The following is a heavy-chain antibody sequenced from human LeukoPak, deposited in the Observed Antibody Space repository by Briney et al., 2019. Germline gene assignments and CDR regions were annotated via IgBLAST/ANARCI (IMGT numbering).Heavy chain of an antibody. CDR2: IYSGGST. D-gene: IGHD3-10*01. CDR3: ARVLLWFGDRYFDY. Sequence: GGSLRLSCAASGFTVSSNYMSWVRQAPGKGLEWVSVIYSGGSTYYADPVKGRFTISRDNSKSTLYLQMNSLRAEDTAVYYCARVLLWFGDRYFDYWGQGTLVTVSS. V-gene: IGHV3-66*01. CDR1: GFTVSSNY. J-gene: IGHJ4*02.